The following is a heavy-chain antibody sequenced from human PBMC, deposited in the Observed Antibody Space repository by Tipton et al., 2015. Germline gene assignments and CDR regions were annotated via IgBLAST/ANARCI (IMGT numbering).Heavy chain of an antibody. V-gene: IGHV3-11*01. CDR3: ARARGNSRLHYYYTMDV. Sequence: GSLRLSCAASGFTFSDYFLSWIRQAPGKGLEWVSYISSYSGTTIYYADSVKGRFTISRDNAKNSLYLQMNSLRAEDTAVYYCARARGNSRLHYYYTMDVWGQGTTVTVSS. CDR2: ISSYSGTTI. D-gene: IGHD4-23*01. J-gene: IGHJ6*02. CDR1: GFTFSDYF.